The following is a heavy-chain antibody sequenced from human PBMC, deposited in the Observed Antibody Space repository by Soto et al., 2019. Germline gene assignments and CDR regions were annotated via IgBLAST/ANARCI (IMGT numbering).Heavy chain of an antibody. CDR1: GGTFSSYA. D-gene: IGHD3-3*01. Sequence: GASVKVSCKASGGTFSSYAISWVRQAPGQGLEWMGGIIPIFGTANYAQKFQGRVTITADESTSTAYMELSSLRSEDTAVYYCATSGGSITIFGVVISRLNYYYYGRDVWDKGTRVTVSS. V-gene: IGHV1-69*13. J-gene: IGHJ6*04. CDR2: IIPIFGTA. CDR3: ATSGGSITIFGVVISRLNYYYYGRDV.